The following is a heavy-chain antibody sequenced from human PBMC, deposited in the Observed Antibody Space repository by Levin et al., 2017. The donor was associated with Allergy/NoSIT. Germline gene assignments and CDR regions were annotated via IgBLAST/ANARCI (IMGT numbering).Heavy chain of an antibody. CDR3: APGGVAPEIP. V-gene: IGHV3-7*01. Sequence: PPGGSLRLSCAASGFTSSTYWMSWVRQAPGKGLEWVANIKQDGSEKYYADSVKGRFTISRDNGKNSLYLQMNSLRAEDTALYYCAPGGVAPEIPWGQGTLVTVSS. CDR2: IKQDGSEK. CDR1: GFTSSTYW. D-gene: IGHD2-8*02. J-gene: IGHJ5*02.